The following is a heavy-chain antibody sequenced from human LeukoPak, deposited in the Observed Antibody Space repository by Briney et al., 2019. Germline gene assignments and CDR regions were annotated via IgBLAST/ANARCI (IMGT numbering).Heavy chain of an antibody. Sequence: TLSLTCTISGGSISSGGYYWSWIRQPPGKGLEWIGYIYHSGSTYYNPSLKSRVTISVDTSKNQFSLKLSSVTAADTAVYYCGGVCSSTSCPPGAFDIWGQGTMVTVSS. D-gene: IGHD2-2*01. CDR1: GGSISSGGYY. CDR2: IYHSGST. CDR3: GGVCSSTSCPPGAFDI. J-gene: IGHJ3*02. V-gene: IGHV4-30-2*05.